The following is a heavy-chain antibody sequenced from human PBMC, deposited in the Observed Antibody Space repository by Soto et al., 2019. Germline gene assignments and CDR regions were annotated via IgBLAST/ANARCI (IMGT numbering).Heavy chain of an antibody. CDR1: GYTFTSYG. Sequence: GASVKVSCKASGYTFTSYGISWVRQAPGQGLEWMGGIIPINGTTNYAQKFQGRVTITADESTSTAYMELSSLRSEDTAVYYCARTAAGTGWFDPWGQGTLVTVSS. CDR2: IIPINGTT. CDR3: ARTAAGTGWFDP. D-gene: IGHD6-13*01. V-gene: IGHV1-69*13. J-gene: IGHJ5*02.